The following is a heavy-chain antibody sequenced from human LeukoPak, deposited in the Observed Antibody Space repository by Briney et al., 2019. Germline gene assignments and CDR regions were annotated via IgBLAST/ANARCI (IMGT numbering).Heavy chain of an antibody. CDR2: ISGSSGRT. Sequence: GGSLRLSCAASGFTFSSYAMSWVRQAPGKGLEWVSAISGSSGRTYYADFVKGRFTISRDNSKNTLYLQMNSLRAGDTAIYFCAKPARTDYTDYWGQGTLVTVSS. J-gene: IGHJ4*02. V-gene: IGHV3-23*01. CDR3: AKPARTDYTDY. CDR1: GFTFSSYA. D-gene: IGHD1-14*01.